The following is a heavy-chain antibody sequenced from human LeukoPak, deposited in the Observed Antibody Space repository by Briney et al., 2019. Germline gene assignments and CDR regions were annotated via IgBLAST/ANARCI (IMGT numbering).Heavy chain of an antibody. J-gene: IGHJ5*02. CDR3: AKARDAYNYYWFDP. CDR2: TSGGYTAAT. V-gene: IGHV3-23*01. CDR1: GFTFSSYA. Sequence: PGGSLRLSCAASGFTFSSYAMSWVRQAPGKGLEWVSATSGGYTAATDYADSVKGRFTISRDNYDNTLYLEMNSLRAEDTALYYCAKARDAYNYYWFDPWGQGTLVTVSS. D-gene: IGHD5-24*01.